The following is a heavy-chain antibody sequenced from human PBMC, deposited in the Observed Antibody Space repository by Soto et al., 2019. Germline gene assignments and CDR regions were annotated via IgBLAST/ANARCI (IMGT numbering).Heavy chain of an antibody. CDR1: GGSISSGGYY. Sequence: SETLSLTCTVSGGSISSGGYYWSWIRQHPGKGLEWIGYIYYSGSTYYNPSLKSRVTISVDTSKNQFSLKLNSVTAADTAVYYCARDLWGYCGTDCYPLDVWGQGTTVTVSS. CDR3: ARDLWGYCGTDCYPLDV. D-gene: IGHD2-21*02. V-gene: IGHV4-31*03. J-gene: IGHJ6*02. CDR2: IYYSGST.